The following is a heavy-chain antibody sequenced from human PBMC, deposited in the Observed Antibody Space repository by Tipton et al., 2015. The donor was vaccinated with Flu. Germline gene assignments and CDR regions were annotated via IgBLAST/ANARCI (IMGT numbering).Heavy chain of an antibody. CDR2: VYHSGTT. Sequence: TLSLTCAVSGYSISSGYYWGWIRQPPGKGLEWIGSVYHSGTTYYNPSLKSRVTISVDTSKNQFSLRLTSVTAADTAVFYCARHTGDSVRGVIDNWGRGALVTVSS. V-gene: IGHV4-38-2*01. J-gene: IGHJ4*02. CDR3: ARHTGDSVRGVIDN. D-gene: IGHD3-10*02. CDR1: GYSISSGYY.